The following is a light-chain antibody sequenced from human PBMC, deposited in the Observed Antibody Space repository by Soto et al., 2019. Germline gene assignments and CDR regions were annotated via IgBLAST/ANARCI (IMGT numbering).Light chain of an antibody. V-gene: IGLV1-51*01. J-gene: IGLJ2*01. CDR1: TSNIVNNF. CDR2: TNN. CDR3: GTWDYSVTAFV. Sequence: QSVLTQPPSVSAAPGEKVTISCSGRTSNIVNNFVSWYRQLPGAAPQLLIHTNNKRPSGVSDRFSGSKSGSSATLGITGLQTADEAHYYCGTWDYSVTAFVFGGGTKLTVL.